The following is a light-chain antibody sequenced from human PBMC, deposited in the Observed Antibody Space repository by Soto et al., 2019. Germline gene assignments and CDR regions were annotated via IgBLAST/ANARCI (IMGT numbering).Light chain of an antibody. CDR2: GAS. Sequence: DIQMTQSPSSVSASVGDRVTITCRASQGISNWLAWYRQKPGRAPQLLIYGASTWQSGVPSRFSGSGSGKDFTLTISSLQPEDFATYFCQQCNSFPITFGQGTRLEIK. CDR1: QGISNW. CDR3: QQCNSFPIT. V-gene: IGKV1-12*01. J-gene: IGKJ5*01.